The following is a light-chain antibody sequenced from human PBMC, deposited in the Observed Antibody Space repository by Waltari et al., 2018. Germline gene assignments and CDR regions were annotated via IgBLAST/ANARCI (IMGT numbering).Light chain of an antibody. CDR2: DAS. J-gene: IGKJ1*01. Sequence: EIVLTQSPGTLALSPGERATLSCRASQSVGRALAWYQQKPGQAPRLIIVDASRRATGISYKFSGSGSGTDFSLTISRVEPEDFAVYFCQMYVRLPVTFGQGTKVEVK. CDR3: QMYVRLPVT. CDR1: QSVGRA. V-gene: IGKV3-20*01.